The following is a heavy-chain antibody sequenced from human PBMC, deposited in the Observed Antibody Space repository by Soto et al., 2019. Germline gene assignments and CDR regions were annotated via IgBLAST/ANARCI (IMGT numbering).Heavy chain of an antibody. V-gene: IGHV4-39*01. CDR2: IYYSGST. CDR3: ATQDIVVVVAANGYFQP. D-gene: IGHD2-15*01. J-gene: IGHJ1*01. CDR1: GGSISSSSYY. Sequence: QLQLQESGPGLVKPSETLSLTCTVSGGSISSSSYYWGWIRQPPGKGLEWIGSIYYSGSTYYNPSLKSRVTISVDTSKRQFSLKLSSVTGADTAVYYCATQDIVVVVAANGYFQPWGQGTLVTVSS.